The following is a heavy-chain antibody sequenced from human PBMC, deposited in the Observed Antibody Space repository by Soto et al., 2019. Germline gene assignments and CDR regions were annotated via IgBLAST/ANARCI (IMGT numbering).Heavy chain of an antibody. J-gene: IGHJ6*02. D-gene: IGHD5-12*01. Sequence: ASVKVSCKASGYSFSIYDINWVRQATLQWLEWMGCMNPNSGNTGYAQKFQGRVTMTRNTSISTAYMELSSLRSEDTAVYYCATPGLYSGYGPPVHYYYYGMDVWGQGTTVTVSS. CDR1: GYSFSIYD. CDR2: MNPNSGNT. V-gene: IGHV1-8*01. CDR3: ATPGLYSGYGPPVHYYYYGMDV.